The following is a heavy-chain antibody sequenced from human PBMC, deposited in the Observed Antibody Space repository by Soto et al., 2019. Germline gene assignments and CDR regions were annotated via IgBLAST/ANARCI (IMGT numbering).Heavy chain of an antibody. V-gene: IGHV1-69*08. J-gene: IGHJ6*03. Sequence: QVQLVQSGAEVKKPGSSVKISCTASGDTFNDRTFTSVRRAPGQGLEWMGRVIPPLDASNYAEKFQDRVTITADKSTNTAYMELSGLKSEDSAIYYCASGKTQMTQDRMGFYYSMDVWGKGTTFTVSS. CDR3: ASGKTQMTQDRMGFYYSMDV. CDR2: VIPPLDAS. CDR1: GDTFNDRT. D-gene: IGHD1-26*01.